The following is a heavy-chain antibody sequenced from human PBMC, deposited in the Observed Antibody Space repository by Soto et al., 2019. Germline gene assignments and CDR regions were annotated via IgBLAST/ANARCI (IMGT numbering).Heavy chain of an antibody. D-gene: IGHD6-13*01. J-gene: IGHJ3*01. CDR1: GFTFSSYS. CDR2: ISSSSSA. V-gene: IGHV3-21*04. Sequence: GGSLRLSCAASGFTFSSYSMNWVRQAPGKGLEWVSSISSSSSASYADSVQGRFIISRVNSKNTLYLQMNSLRAEDAAIYYCVREGSGWYARGSLDLWGRGTMVTVSS. CDR3: VREGSGWYARGSLDL.